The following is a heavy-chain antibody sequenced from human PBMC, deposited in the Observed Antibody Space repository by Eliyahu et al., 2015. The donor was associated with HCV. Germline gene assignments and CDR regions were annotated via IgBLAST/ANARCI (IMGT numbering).Heavy chain of an antibody. V-gene: IGHV3-30-3*01. Sequence: QVQLVESGGGVVQPGRSLRLSCAASGFTFSSYAMHWVRQAPGKGLEWVAVISYDGSNKYYADSVKGRFTISRDNSKNTLYLQMNSLRAEDTAVYYCARDYYYDSSAGWFDPWGQGTLVTVSS. CDR2: ISYDGSNK. CDR3: ARDYYYDSSAGWFDP. D-gene: IGHD3-22*01. J-gene: IGHJ5*02. CDR1: GFTFSSYA.